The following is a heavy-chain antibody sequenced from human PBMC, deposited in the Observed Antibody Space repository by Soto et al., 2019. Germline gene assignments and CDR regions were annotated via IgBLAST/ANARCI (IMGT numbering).Heavy chain of an antibody. D-gene: IGHD3-22*01. Sequence: QVQVVESGGGVVQPGWSQRLSCAASGFTFSNYGMHWVRQAPGMGLEWVAIISFDGNNKYYSDSVKGRFTISRDNSKNMVFLQMNSLRPEDTAGYYCVKPKEHFYDSSPGATWGQGTPVTVSS. CDR1: GFTFSNYG. V-gene: IGHV3-30*18. CDR2: ISFDGNNK. J-gene: IGHJ5*02. CDR3: VKPKEHFYDSSPGAT.